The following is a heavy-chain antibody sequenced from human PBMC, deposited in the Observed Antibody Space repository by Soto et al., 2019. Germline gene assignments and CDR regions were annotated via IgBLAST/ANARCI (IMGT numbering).Heavy chain of an antibody. Sequence: QITLKESGPSLVKPTQTLTLTCSFSGFSLSTRGVGVGWIRQPPGKALEWLALLFWHADKWYSPSLRTRLTIPEDTSKNQVVLTMTHMDPLDTATYYCAHRSRGYAYYFDQWGQGTLVTVSS. CDR3: AHRSRGYAYYFDQ. J-gene: IGHJ4*02. CDR1: GFSLSTRGVG. CDR2: LFWHADK. V-gene: IGHV2-5*01. D-gene: IGHD5-12*01.